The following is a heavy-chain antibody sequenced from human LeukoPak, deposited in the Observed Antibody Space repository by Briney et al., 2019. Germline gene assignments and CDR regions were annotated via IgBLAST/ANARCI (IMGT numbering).Heavy chain of an antibody. J-gene: IGHJ4*02. CDR2: IKQDGSEK. V-gene: IGHV3-7*01. CDR1: GFTFSSYW. D-gene: IGHD3-10*01. Sequence: GGSLRLSCAASGFTFSSYWMSWVRQAPGKGLEWVANIKQDGSEKYYVDSVKGRFTISRDNAKNSLYLQMNSLRAEDTAVYYCARDLGVEFGEGYFDYWGQGTLVTVSS. CDR3: ARDLGVEFGEGYFDY.